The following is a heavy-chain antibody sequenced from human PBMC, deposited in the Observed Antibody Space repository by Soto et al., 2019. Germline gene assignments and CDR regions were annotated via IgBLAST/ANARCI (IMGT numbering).Heavy chain of an antibody. CDR3: AKGFIVVVTVRRPDEACDV. J-gene: IGHJ3*01. Sequence: DVQLLESGGGLVQPGGSLRLSCATSGFTFGNYGMNWVRQAPGKGLEWVSGIRGGGGNTYYADSVKGRFTISRDPSKKTGLLEMNSPRAADTAVYYWAKGFIVVVTVRRPDEACDVWGQGTLVTVSS. D-gene: IGHD2-21*02. V-gene: IGHV3-23*01. CDR2: IRGGGGNT. CDR1: GFTFGNYG.